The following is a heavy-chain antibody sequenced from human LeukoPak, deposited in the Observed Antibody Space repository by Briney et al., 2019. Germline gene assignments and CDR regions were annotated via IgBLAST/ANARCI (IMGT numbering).Heavy chain of an antibody. CDR3: ARHYYDILTGYYSDY. J-gene: IGHJ4*02. D-gene: IGHD3-9*01. V-gene: IGHV4-30-4*07. CDR2: IYYTGNT. CDR1: GGSISSGGYS. Sequence: SETLSLTCAVSGGSISSGGYSWSWIRQPPGKGMEWIAYIYYTGNTYFNPSLKSRVTISVDTSKDQFSLKLSSVTAADTAVYYCARHYYDILTGYYSDYWGQGTLVTVSS.